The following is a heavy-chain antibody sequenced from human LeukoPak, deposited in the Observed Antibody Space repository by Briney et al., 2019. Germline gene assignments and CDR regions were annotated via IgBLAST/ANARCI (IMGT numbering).Heavy chain of an antibody. CDR3: AKSPILGGGRELYKN. J-gene: IGHJ4*02. D-gene: IGHD1-26*01. Sequence: PGGSLRLSCAASGFTFSSYAMSWVRQAPGKGLEWVSAISGSGGSTYYADSVKGRFTISRDNSKNTLYLQMNSLRAEDTAVYYCAKSPILGGGRELYKNWGQGTLVTVSS. CDR2: ISGSGGST. V-gene: IGHV3-23*01. CDR1: GFTFSSYA.